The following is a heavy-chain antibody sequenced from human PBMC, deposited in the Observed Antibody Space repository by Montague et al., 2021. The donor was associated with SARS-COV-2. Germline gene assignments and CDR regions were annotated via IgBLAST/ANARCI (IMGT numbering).Heavy chain of an antibody. CDR3: ARLWDTVYYYYGTDV. V-gene: IGHV4-39*01. CDR1: GGSISSSSYY. Sequence: SETLFLTCAVSGGSISSSSYYWGWIRQPPGKGLEWIGSIHYSGSTYYNPSLKSRVSISVDTSKNQFSLKLSSVTAADTAVYYCARLWDTVYYYYGTDVWGQGTTVTVSS. CDR2: IHYSGST. J-gene: IGHJ6*02. D-gene: IGHD1-26*01.